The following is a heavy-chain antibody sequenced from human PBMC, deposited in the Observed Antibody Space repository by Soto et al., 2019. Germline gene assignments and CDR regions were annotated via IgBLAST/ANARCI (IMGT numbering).Heavy chain of an antibody. CDR2: ISSSSSYI. V-gene: IGHV3-21*01. CDR3: ARDHYDYIWGSYRQNYYYYMDV. Sequence: GGSLRLSCAASGFTFSSYSMNWVRQAPGKGLEWVSSISSSSSYIYYADSVKGRFTISRDNAKNSLYLQMNSLRAEDTAVYYCARDHYDYIWGSYRQNYYYYMDVWGKGTTVTVSS. D-gene: IGHD3-16*02. CDR1: GFTFSSYS. J-gene: IGHJ6*03.